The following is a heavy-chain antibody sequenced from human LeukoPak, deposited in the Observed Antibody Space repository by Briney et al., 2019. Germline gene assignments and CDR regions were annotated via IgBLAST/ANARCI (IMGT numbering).Heavy chain of an antibody. J-gene: IGHJ4*02. D-gene: IGHD6-13*01. Sequence: GRSLRLSCAASEFAFRRYGVHWVRQAPGKGLEWVALISYDGSNNYYADSVKGRFTISRDNSKNTVYLQMNSLRAEDTAVYYCAIRSSSHLDYWGQGTLVTVST. V-gene: IGHV3-30*03. CDR1: EFAFRRYG. CDR2: ISYDGSNN. CDR3: AIRSSSHLDY.